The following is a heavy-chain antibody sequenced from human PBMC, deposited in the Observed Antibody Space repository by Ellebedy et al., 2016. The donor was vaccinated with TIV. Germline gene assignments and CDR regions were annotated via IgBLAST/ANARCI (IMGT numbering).Heavy chain of an antibody. CDR2: IYYSGHT. J-gene: IGHJ6*03. Sequence: SETLSLTXAVYGGSFSGYYWSWIRQPPGKGLEYIGYIYYSGHTNYNPSLRSRVTISVDTSKNQFSLKLSSVTAADTAVYYCARDLPGGFMDVWGKGTTVTVSS. CDR1: GGSFSGYY. V-gene: IGHV4-59*12. D-gene: IGHD3-10*01. CDR3: ARDLPGGFMDV.